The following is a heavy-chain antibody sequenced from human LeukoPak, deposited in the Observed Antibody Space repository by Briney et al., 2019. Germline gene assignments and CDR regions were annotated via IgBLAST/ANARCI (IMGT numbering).Heavy chain of an antibody. CDR1: GYSFTSYW. D-gene: IGHD6-19*01. CDR3: ARRRAVAGTYYFDY. CDR2: IYPGDSNT. J-gene: IGHJ4*02. V-gene: IGHV5-51*01. Sequence: GESLKISCQGSGYSFTSYWIGWVRQLPGKGLEWMGIIYPGDSNTRYSPSFEGQVTISADKSICTAYLQWSSLKASDTAMYYCARRRAVAGTYYFDYWGQGTLVTVSS.